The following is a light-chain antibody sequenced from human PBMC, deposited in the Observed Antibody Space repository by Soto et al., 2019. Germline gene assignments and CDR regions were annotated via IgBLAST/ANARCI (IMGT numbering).Light chain of an antibody. J-gene: IGKJ2*01. CDR2: ATS. CDR3: QQYDTSPPMYT. CDR1: QSVDSTY. Sequence: EIVLTQSPGTLSLSPGERATLSCRASQSVDSTYLAWYQQKPDQSPRLLIYATSTRAAGIPDRFSGSGSGTDFTLTISGLEPDDVAVYYCQQYDTSPPMYTFGQGTKVDIK. V-gene: IGKV3-20*01.